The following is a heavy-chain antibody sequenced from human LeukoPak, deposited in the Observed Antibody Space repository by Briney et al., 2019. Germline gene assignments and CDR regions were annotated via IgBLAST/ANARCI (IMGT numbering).Heavy chain of an antibody. Sequence: GVSLRLSCAASGFTFSDYWMNWVRQDPGKGLEWLANINKDGSKKDYVDSVKGRFTISRDNAKNSLSLQMDSLRVEDTAVYHCVRDAPGREGPHYWGQGILVTVSS. CDR3: VRDAPGREGPHY. D-gene: IGHD1-26*01. CDR1: GFTFSDYW. V-gene: IGHV3-7*01. CDR2: INKDGSKK. J-gene: IGHJ4*02.